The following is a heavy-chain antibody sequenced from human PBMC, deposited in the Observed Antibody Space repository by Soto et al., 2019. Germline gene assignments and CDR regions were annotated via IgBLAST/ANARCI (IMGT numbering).Heavy chain of an antibody. Sequence: QVQLVQPGAEVVKPGSSVRVSCKASGGTFTSYAINWVRQAPGQGLEWMGGIIPMFGSTKYAQKFQGRLTLTADESTGRGSMELMSLRSDVTAGYFCARVFSRALRFLAALDSWGQGKIVTVSS. CDR1: GGTFTSYA. D-gene: IGHD2-15*01. V-gene: IGHV1-69*12. J-gene: IGHJ3*02. CDR2: IIPMFGST. CDR3: ARVFSRALRFLAALDS.